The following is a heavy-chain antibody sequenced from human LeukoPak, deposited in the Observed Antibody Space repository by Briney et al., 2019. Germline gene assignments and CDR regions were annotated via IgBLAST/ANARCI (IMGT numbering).Heavy chain of an antibody. CDR1: GFTFSNDG. Sequence: GGTLRLSCAGYGFTFSNDGMNWVRQAAGKGLEWVSGISPSGDITYYVDSVKGRFTISRDNSKNTFYLQMNSLRAEDTAVYYCAKAKGWLQIFDYWGQGTLVIVSS. J-gene: IGHJ4*02. CDR2: ISPSGDIT. V-gene: IGHV3-23*01. CDR3: AKAKGWLQIFDY. D-gene: IGHD6-19*01.